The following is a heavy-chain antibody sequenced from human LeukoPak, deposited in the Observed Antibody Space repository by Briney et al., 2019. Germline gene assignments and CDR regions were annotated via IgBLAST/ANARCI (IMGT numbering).Heavy chain of an antibody. J-gene: IGHJ4*02. CDR1: GFTFDDYA. V-gene: IGHV3-9*01. D-gene: IGHD6-13*01. CDR2: ISWNSGSI. Sequence: GGSLRLSCAASGFTFDDYAMRWDRQAPGKGLEWVSGISWNSGSIGYADSVKGRFTISRDNAKNSLYLQMNSLRAEDTALYYCAKDIKYSSSWYYSYFDYWGQGTLVTVSS. CDR3: AKDIKYSSSWYYSYFDY.